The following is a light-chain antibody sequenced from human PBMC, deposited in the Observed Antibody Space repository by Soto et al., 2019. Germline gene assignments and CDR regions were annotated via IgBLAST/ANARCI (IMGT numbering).Light chain of an antibody. Sequence: EIVMTQSPATLSVSPGERATISCRASQSVNSHLAWYQQRPGQAPRLLIYGASPRATGVPARFSGSGYGTEFTLTINSLQSEDFAVYYCQQYNNWLWTFGQGTKVDI. CDR2: GAS. J-gene: IGKJ1*01. V-gene: IGKV3-15*01. CDR1: QSVNSH. CDR3: QQYNNWLWT.